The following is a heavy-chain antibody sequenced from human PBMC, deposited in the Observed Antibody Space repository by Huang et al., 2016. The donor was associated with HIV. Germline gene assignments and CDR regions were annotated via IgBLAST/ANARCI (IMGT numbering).Heavy chain of an antibody. J-gene: IGHJ4*02. D-gene: IGHD3-3*01. CDR1: GGSISTHY. Sequence: QVQLQESGPGLVKPSETLSLTCTVSGGSISTHYWSWIRQPPGKGLEWIGSIDYSGSTNYSPTLKSRVTILRETSKNQFSLRVNSVTAADTAMYYCARDHHDFWRGYRRMYFFDHWGQGTLVTVSS. V-gene: IGHV4-59*11. CDR2: IDYSGST. CDR3: ARDHHDFWRGYRRMYFFDH.